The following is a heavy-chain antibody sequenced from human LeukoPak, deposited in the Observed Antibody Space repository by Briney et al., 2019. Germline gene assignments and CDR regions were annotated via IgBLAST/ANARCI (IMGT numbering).Heavy chain of an antibody. Sequence: GGSLRLSCAASGFTFSSYGMSWVRQAPGKGLEWVSAISGSGGSTYYADSVKGRFTISRDNSKNTLYLQMNSLRAEDTAVYYCAKLLSNSGRFLYWGQGTLVTVSS. CDR3: AKLLSNSGRFLY. CDR1: GFTFSSYG. CDR2: ISGSGGST. J-gene: IGHJ4*02. D-gene: IGHD4-23*01. V-gene: IGHV3-23*01.